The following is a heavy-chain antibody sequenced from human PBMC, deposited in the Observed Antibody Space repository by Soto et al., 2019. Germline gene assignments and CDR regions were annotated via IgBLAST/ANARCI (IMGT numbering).Heavy chain of an antibody. V-gene: IGHV3-21*01. CDR1: GFTFSTYS. D-gene: IGHD2-15*01. CDR3: ARDLGIVVVPPTFDY. CDR2: ISSSSSYT. J-gene: IGHJ4*02. Sequence: EVQLVESGGGLVKPGGSLRLSCAASGFTFSTYSMNWVRQAPGKGLEWVSAISSSSSYTYYADSLRGRCSISRDNAKNSLYLQMNSLRAEDTAVYYCARDLGIVVVPPTFDYWGQGILVTVSS.